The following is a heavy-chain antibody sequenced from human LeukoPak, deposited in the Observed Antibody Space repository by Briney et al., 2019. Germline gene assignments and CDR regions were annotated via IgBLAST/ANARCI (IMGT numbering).Heavy chain of an antibody. J-gene: IGHJ5*02. Sequence: PSETLSLTCTVSGGSISSYYWSWIRQPPGKGLEWIGYIYYSGSTNYNPSLKSRVTISVDTSKNQFSLKLSSVTAADTAVYYCVTENWNYRGAWFDPWGQGTLVTVSS. V-gene: IGHV4-59*12. CDR3: VTENWNYRGAWFDP. CDR1: GGSISSYY. D-gene: IGHD1-7*01. CDR2: IYYSGST.